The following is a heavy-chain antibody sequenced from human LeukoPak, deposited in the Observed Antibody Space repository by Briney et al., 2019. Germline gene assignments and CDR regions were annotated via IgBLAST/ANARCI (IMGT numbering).Heavy chain of an antibody. CDR1: GFTFSSYW. V-gene: IGHV3-74*01. D-gene: IGHD4-23*01. J-gene: IGHJ3*02. CDR3: ARGGYGGNSGDAFDI. Sequence: GGSLRLSCAASGFTFSSYWMHWVRQAPGKGLVWVSRINSDGSSTSYADSVKGRFTISRDNAKNTLYLQMNSLRAEDAAVYYCARGGYGGNSGDAFDIWGQGTMVTVSS. CDR2: INSDGSST.